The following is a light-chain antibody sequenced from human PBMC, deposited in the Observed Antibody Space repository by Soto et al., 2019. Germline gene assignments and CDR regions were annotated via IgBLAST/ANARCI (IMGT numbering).Light chain of an antibody. V-gene: IGLV6-57*01. CDR2: EDN. J-gene: IGLJ2*01. Sequence: NFMLTQPHSVSESPGKTVTISCTRSSGNIASNYVQWYQQRPGSSPTTVIYEDNQRPSGVPDRFSGSIDSSSNSASLTISXXXXEDEAXXXXQSYDSSSPHVVFGGGTKLTVL. CDR3: QSYDSSSPHVV. CDR1: SGNIASNY.